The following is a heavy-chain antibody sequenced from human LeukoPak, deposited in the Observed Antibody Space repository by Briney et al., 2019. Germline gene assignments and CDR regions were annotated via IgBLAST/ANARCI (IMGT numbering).Heavy chain of an antibody. CDR2: ISGSGGST. Sequence: GGSLRLSCAASGFTFSSYAMSWVRQAPGKGLEWVSAISGSGGSTYYADSVKGRFTISRDNSKNTLYLQMNSLRAEDTAVYYCARPMVRGVIITFYYWGQRTLVTVSS. D-gene: IGHD3-10*01. CDR1: GFTFSSYA. J-gene: IGHJ4*02. V-gene: IGHV3-23*01. CDR3: ARPMVRGVIITFYY.